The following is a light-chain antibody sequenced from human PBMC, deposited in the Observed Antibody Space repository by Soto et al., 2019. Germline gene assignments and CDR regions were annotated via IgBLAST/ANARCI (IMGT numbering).Light chain of an antibody. V-gene: IGKV3-20*01. CDR3: QQYGSSPWT. J-gene: IGKJ1*01. CDR1: QYVSSSF. CDR2: GAS. Sequence: EIVLTQSPGTLSLSPGERATLSCWASQYVSSSFLAWYQQKPGQAPRLLIYGASNRDTGIPERFSGSGSGTDFTLTISRLEPEDFAVFYCQQYGSSPWTFGQGTKVEIK.